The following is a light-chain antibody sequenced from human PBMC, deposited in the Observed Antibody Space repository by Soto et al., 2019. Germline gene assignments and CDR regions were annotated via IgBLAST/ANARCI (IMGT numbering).Light chain of an antibody. CDR2: EVS. Sequence: SVLTQPASVSGSPGQSITISCTGTSSDVGGYSYVSWYQHHPGKAPKLMIYEVSNRPSGISNRFSGSKSGNAASLTISGLQAEDEADYYCSSYTSTSTPVVFGGGTKLTVL. J-gene: IGLJ2*01. CDR3: SSYTSTSTPVV. V-gene: IGLV2-14*01. CDR1: SSDVGGYSY.